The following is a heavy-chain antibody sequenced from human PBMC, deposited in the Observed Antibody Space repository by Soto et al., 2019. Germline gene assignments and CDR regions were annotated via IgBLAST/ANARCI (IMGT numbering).Heavy chain of an antibody. J-gene: IGHJ4*02. CDR3: ARGHRYYYDSSGPQAFDY. Sequence: GGSLRLSWAASGFTVSSNYMSWVRQAPGKGLEWVSVIYSGGSTYYADSVKGRFTISRHNSKNTLYLQMNSLRAEDTAVYYCARGHRYYYDSSGPQAFDYWGQGTLVTVSS. V-gene: IGHV3-53*04. CDR1: GFTVSSNY. D-gene: IGHD3-22*01. CDR2: IYSGGST.